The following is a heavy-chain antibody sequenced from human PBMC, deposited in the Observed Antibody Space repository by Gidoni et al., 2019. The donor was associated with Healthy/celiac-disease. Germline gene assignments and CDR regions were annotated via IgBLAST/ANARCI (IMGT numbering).Heavy chain of an antibody. J-gene: IGHJ6*02. Sequence: EVQLVESGGGLVKPGGSLRLSCAASGFTFINAWMSWVRQAPGKGLEWVGRIKSKTDGGTTDYAAPVKGRFTISRDDSKNTLYLQMNSLKTEDTAVYYCTTEKDFWSGYDPLYGMDVWGQGTTVTVSS. V-gene: IGHV3-15*01. CDR3: TTEKDFWSGYDPLYGMDV. CDR2: IKSKTDGGTT. D-gene: IGHD3-3*01. CDR1: GFTFINAW.